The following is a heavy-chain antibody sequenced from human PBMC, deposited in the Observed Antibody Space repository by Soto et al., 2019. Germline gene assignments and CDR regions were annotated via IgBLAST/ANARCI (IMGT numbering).Heavy chain of an antibody. CDR2: TYYRSKWYN. J-gene: IGHJ4*02. D-gene: IGHD4-17*01. V-gene: IGHV6-1*01. CDR3: ARDLFYGDYVKFYY. Sequence: SQILSLTCAISGDNVSRYSAAWNWVRQSPSRGLEWLGWTYYRSKWYNDYAVSVKSRITINPDTSKNQFSLQLNSVTPEDTAVYYCARDLFYGDYVKFYYWGQGTLVTVSS. CDR1: GDNVSRYSAA.